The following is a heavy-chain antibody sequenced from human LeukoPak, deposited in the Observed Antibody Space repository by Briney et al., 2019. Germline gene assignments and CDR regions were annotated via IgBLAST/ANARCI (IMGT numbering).Heavy chain of an antibody. CDR1: GFTFSSYA. D-gene: IGHD3-10*01. J-gene: IGHJ4*01. CDR2: VRGSGGIT. CDR3: AKEGRGLWFGELSHFDY. V-gene: IGHV3-23*01. Sequence: GGSLRLSCAASGFTFSSYALSWVRQAPGKGLGWVSAVRGSGGITYYADSVKGRFTISRDNSKSTLYLQINSLRDEDTAVYYCAKEGRGLWFGELSHFDYWGHGTLVTVSS.